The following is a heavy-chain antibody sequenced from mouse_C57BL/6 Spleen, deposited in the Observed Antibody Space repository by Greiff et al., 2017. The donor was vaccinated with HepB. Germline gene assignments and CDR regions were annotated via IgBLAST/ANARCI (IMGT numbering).Heavy chain of an antibody. CDR2: IDPSDSYT. D-gene: IGHD1-1*01. CDR3: ARGYYGSSLGFDY. V-gene: IGHV1-59*01. Sequence: QVQLQQPGAELVRPGTSVKLSCKASGYTFTSYWMHWVKQRPGQGLEWIGVIDPSDSYTNYNQKFKGKATLTVDTSSSTAYMQLSSLTSEDSAVYYCARGYYGSSLGFDYWGQGTTLTVSS. J-gene: IGHJ2*01. CDR1: GYTFTSYW.